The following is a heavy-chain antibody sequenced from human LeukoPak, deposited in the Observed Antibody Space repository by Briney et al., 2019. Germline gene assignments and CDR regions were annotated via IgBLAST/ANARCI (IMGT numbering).Heavy chain of an antibody. D-gene: IGHD3-16*02. CDR3: ARDRYGQRIFDY. CDR1: GGPVSSGDYY. V-gene: IGHV4-30-4*01. J-gene: IGHJ4*02. Sequence: SETLSLTCTVSGGPVSSGDYYWNWIRQPPGKGLEWIGYIYSSGNTNYNPSLKSRLTISVDTSKNDFSLKLSSVTAADTAVYYCARDRYGQRIFDYWGQGTLVTVSS. CDR2: IYSSGNT.